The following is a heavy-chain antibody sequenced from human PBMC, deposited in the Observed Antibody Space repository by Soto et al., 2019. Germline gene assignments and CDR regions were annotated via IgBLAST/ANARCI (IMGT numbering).Heavy chain of an antibody. J-gene: IGHJ4*02. V-gene: IGHV1-18*01. CDR3: ASEAVSGRTGFDY. Sequence: QVQLVQSGAEVKKPGASVKVSCKASGYTFTSYGISWVRQAPGQGLEWMGWVNAYNGNTNYAQKFQGRVTMTTDTSTSTAYMELRSLRSDDTAFSYCASEAVSGRTGFDYWGQGTLVTVSS. D-gene: IGHD6-19*01. CDR1: GYTFTSYG. CDR2: VNAYNGNT.